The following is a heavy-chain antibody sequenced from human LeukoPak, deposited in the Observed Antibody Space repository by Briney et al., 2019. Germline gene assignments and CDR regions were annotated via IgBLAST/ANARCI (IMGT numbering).Heavy chain of an antibody. CDR3: ARGLRRWLQFEPFDY. CDR1: GGSISSGGYS. V-gene: IGHV4-30-2*01. D-gene: IGHD5-12*01. J-gene: IGHJ4*02. CDR2: IYHSGST. Sequence: SQTLSLTCAVSGGSISSGGYSWSWIRQPPGKGLEWIGYIYHSGSTNYNPSLKSRVTISVDTSKNQFSLKLSSVTAADTAVYYCARGLRRWLQFEPFDYWGQGTLVTVSS.